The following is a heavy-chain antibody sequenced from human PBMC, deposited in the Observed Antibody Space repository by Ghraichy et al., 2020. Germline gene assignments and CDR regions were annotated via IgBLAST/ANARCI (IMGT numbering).Heavy chain of an antibody. J-gene: IGHJ5*02. CDR3: ARNNFVGGSGRTDWFDP. Sequence: SETLSLTCTVSGYSISSGYYWGWIRQPPGKGLEWIGSIYHSGSTYYNPSLKSRVTISVDTSKNQFSLKLSSVTAADTAVYYCARNNFVGGSGRTDWFDPWGQGTLVTVSS. D-gene: IGHD3-10*01. V-gene: IGHV4-38-2*02. CDR1: GYSISSGYY. CDR2: IYHSGST.